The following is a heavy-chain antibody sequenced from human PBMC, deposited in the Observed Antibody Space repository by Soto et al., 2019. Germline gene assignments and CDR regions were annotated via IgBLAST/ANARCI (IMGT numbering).Heavy chain of an antibody. CDR1: GFIFSDYY. D-gene: IGHD3-16*01. CDR3: ARDTGGSYDY. V-gene: IGHV3-72*01. J-gene: IGHJ4*02. Sequence: EVQLMESGGGLVQPGGSLRLSCAASGFIFSDYYMDWVRQVPGKGLEWVGRTRNKVNSFSAEYAASVEGRFSIYRDASKDSMYLQMNSLKSDDTAVYYCARDTGGSYDYWGQGALVTVSS. CDR2: TRNKVNSFSA.